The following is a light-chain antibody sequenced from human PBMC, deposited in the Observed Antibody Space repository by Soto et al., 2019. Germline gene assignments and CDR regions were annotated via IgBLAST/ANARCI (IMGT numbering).Light chain of an antibody. CDR1: QNIRKY. CDR3: QESFVPPWS. J-gene: IGKJ1*01. CDR2: AAS. V-gene: IGKV1-39*01. Sequence: DIQMTQSPSSLPASVGDRVTITCRASQNIRKYINWYQQKAGKAPKVLIYAASSLQSGVPSRFSGSGSGTEFTLSISSLQPEDFATYYCQESFVPPWSFGQGTRVEIK.